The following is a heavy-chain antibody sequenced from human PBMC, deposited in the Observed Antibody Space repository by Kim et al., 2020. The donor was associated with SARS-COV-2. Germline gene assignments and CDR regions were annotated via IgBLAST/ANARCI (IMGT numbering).Heavy chain of an antibody. Sequence: YSGSTYYNPSLKSRVTISVDTSKNQFSLKLSSVTAADTAVYYCENWYFDLWGRGTLVTVSS. V-gene: IGHV4-39*01. J-gene: IGHJ2*01. CDR2: YSGST. CDR3: ENWYFDL.